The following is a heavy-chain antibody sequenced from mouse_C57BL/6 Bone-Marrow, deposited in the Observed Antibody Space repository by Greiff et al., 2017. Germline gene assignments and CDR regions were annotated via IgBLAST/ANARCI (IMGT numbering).Heavy chain of an antibody. CDR2: LSNGGGSP. V-gene: IGHV5-12*01. CDR1: GFTFSDYY. J-gene: IGHJ2*01. CDR3: ARHGLRYPFDD. Sequence: EVQGVESGGGLVQPGGSLKLSCAASGFTFSDYYMYWVRQTPEKRLEWVAYLSNGGGSPYYPDTVKGRFPIARDNAKNPRYLQMSRLKSEDTAMYYCARHGLRYPFDDWGQGTALTVSS. D-gene: IGHD1-1*01.